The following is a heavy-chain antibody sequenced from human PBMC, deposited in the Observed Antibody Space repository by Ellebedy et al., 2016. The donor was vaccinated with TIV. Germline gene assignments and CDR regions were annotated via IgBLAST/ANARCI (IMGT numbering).Heavy chain of an antibody. CDR2: IYYTGST. CDR1: GGSISSYY. V-gene: IGHV4-59*01. J-gene: IGHJ4*02. Sequence: SETLSLTXTVSGGSISSYYWSWIRQPPGKGLEWIGYIYYTGSTNYNPSLKSRVTISVDTSKNQFSLKLTSVTAADTAVYYCARAETYAGNFDYWGQGTLVAVSS. CDR3: ARAETYAGNFDY. D-gene: IGHD4-23*01.